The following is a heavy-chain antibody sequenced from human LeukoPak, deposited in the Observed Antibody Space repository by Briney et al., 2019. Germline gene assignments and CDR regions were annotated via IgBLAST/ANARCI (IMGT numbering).Heavy chain of an antibody. CDR3: ARDGVSEGIFDY. CDR2: IYTSGST. Sequence: PSETLSLTCTVSGGSISSGDYYWSWIRQPAGKGLEWIGRIYTSGSTNYNPSLKSRVTMSVDTSKNQFSLKLSSVTAADTAVYYCARDGVSEGIFDYWGQGTLVTVSS. D-gene: IGHD2-8*01. CDR1: GGSISSGDYY. V-gene: IGHV4-61*02. J-gene: IGHJ4*02.